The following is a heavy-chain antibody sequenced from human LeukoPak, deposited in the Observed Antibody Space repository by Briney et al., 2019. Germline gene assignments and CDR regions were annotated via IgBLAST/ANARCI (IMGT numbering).Heavy chain of an antibody. Sequence: SGGSLRLSCAASGFTFSTYSMNWVRQAPGKGLEWVSSISSSSTYIYYADSVKGRFTISRDDAKNSLYLQMNSLRAEDTAVCYCARAWGSGSYYRGSDYWGQGTLVTVSS. V-gene: IGHV3-21*01. D-gene: IGHD3-10*01. J-gene: IGHJ4*02. CDR1: GFTFSTYS. CDR3: ARAWGSGSYYRGSDY. CDR2: ISSSSTYI.